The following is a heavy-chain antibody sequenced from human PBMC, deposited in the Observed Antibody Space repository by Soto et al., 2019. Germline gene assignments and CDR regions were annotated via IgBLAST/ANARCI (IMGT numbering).Heavy chain of an antibody. CDR2: ISYDGSNK. D-gene: IGHD3-22*01. V-gene: IGHV3-30*18. CDR1: GFTLSSYG. J-gene: IGHJ4*02. Sequence: GGSLRLSCAACGFTLSSYGMHWVRQAPGKGLEWVAVISYDGSNKYYADSVKGRFTISRDNSKNTLYLQMNSLRAEDTAVYYCANPDYYDSSGFDYWGQGTLVTVSS. CDR3: ANPDYYDSSGFDY.